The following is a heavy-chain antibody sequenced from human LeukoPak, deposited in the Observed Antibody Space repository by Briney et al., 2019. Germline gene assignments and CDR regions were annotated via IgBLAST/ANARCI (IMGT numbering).Heavy chain of an antibody. Sequence: SETLSLTCTVSGDSIINYYWSWIRQSPGKGLEWIGYIYYSGSTKYNPSLKSRVTISVDTSKNQFSLKLSSVTAADTAVYYCARHRGSGSPYFDYWGQGTLVTVSS. CDR1: GDSIINYY. CDR3: ARHRGSGSPYFDY. D-gene: IGHD3-10*01. CDR2: IYYSGST. J-gene: IGHJ4*02. V-gene: IGHV4-59*08.